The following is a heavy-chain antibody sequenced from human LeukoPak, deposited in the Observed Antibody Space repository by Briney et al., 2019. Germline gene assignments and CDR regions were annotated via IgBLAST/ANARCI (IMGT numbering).Heavy chain of an antibody. J-gene: IGHJ4*02. D-gene: IGHD2-21*02. V-gene: IGHV4-59*01. CDR3: AREGDFRNFDY. CDR1: GGSISSYY. Sequence: SETLSLTCTVSGGSISSYYWSWIRQPPGKGLEWVRHMYYIGSTNYNPSLKSRVTISVDTSKNQFSLKLSSVTAADTAVYYCAREGDFRNFDYWGQGTLVTVSS. CDR2: MYYIGST.